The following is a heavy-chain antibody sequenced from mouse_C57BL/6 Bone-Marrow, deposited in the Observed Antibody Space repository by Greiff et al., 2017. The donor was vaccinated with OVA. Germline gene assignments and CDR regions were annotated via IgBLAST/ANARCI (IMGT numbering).Heavy chain of an antibody. V-gene: IGHV1-42*01. Sequence: VKLMESGPELVKPGASVKISCKASGYSFTGYYMNWVKQSPEKSLEWIGEINPSTGGTTYNQKFKAKATLTVDKSSSTAYMQLKSLTSEDSAVYYCARGGTSPFAYWGQGTLVTVSA. CDR3: ARGGTSPFAY. CDR2: INPSTGGT. J-gene: IGHJ3*01. D-gene: IGHD4-1*01. CDR1: GYSFTGYY.